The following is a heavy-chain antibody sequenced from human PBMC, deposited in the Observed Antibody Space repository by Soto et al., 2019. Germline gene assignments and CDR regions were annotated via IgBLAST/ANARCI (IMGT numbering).Heavy chain of an antibody. CDR1: GGSISSYY. J-gene: IGHJ6*02. V-gene: IGHV4-59*01. D-gene: IGHD1-26*01. CDR3: ARKSSLKLRSTTYYYYGMDV. CDR2: IYYSGST. Sequence: WETLSLTCTVSGGSISSYYWTWIRQPPGKGLEWIGYIYYSGSTYYNPSLKSRVTISVDTSKNQFSLRLNSVTAADTAVYYCARKSSLKLRSTTYYYYGMDVWGQGTTVTVSS.